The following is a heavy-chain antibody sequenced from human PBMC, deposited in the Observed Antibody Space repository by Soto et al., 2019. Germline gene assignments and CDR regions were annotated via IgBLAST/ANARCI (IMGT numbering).Heavy chain of an antibody. V-gene: IGHV3-30-3*01. D-gene: IGHD2-15*01. Sequence: PGGSLTLSCAASGFTFSSYAMHWVRQAPGKGLEWVAVISYDGSNKYYADSVKGRFTISRDNSKNTLYLQMNSLRAEDTAVYYCARDQDLVYYYDGMDVWGQGTTVTVSS. CDR2: ISYDGSNK. J-gene: IGHJ6*02. CDR3: ARDQDLVYYYDGMDV. CDR1: GFTFSSYA.